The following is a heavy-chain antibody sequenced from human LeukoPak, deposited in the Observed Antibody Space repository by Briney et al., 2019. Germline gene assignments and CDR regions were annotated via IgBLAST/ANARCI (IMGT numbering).Heavy chain of an antibody. Sequence: GGSLRLSCAASGFTVNSDHMSWVRQAPGKGLEWVSVIYAGGSTYYADSVKGRFIISRDNFKNTVFLQMNSLRAEDTAVYYCARVWELSFDYWGQGTLVTVSS. CDR1: GFTVNSDH. D-gene: IGHD1-26*01. CDR2: IYAGGST. V-gene: IGHV3-53*01. J-gene: IGHJ4*02. CDR3: ARVWELSFDY.